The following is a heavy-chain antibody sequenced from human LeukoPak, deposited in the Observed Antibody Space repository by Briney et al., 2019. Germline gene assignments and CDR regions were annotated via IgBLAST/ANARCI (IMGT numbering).Heavy chain of an antibody. Sequence: GRSLRLSCAAPGFTFSSYGIYWVRQAPGKGLGWGADIIYEGGNKYHAESVKGRFTNSRDNSKNTLYLQMNILRTEDTAVYYCAKDRASSSSAYGMDVWGQGTTVTVSS. CDR2: IIYEGGNK. V-gene: IGHV3-30*18. J-gene: IGHJ6*01. CDR1: GFTFSSYG. CDR3: AKDRASSSSAYGMDV. D-gene: IGHD6-13*01.